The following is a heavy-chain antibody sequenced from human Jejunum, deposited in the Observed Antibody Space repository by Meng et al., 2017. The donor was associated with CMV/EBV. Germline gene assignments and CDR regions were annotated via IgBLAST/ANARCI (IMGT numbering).Heavy chain of an antibody. Sequence: QVQLHGSGPGLVKPSETLSLTCTVSGDSIRSYYWSWIRQPPGKGLEWIGYIYYTGSTSYNPSLKSRVTISVDTSKSQFSLKMTSVTAADTAVYYCAREWSSFDYWSQGTLVTVSS. D-gene: IGHD3-10*01. V-gene: IGHV4-59*01. CDR2: IYYTGST. J-gene: IGHJ4*02. CDR3: AREWSSFDY. CDR1: GDSIRSYY.